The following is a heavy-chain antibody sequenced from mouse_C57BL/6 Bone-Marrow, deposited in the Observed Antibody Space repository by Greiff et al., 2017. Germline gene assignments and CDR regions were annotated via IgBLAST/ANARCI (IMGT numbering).Heavy chain of an antibody. D-gene: IGHD3-3*01. V-gene: IGHV6-3*01. J-gene: IGHJ3*01. Sequence: KLEESGGGLVQPGGSMKLSCVASGFTFSNYWMNWVRQSPEKGLEWVAQIRLKSDNYATHYAESVKGRFTISRDDSKSSVYLQMNNLRAEDTGIYYCTGGGPAWFAYWGQGTLVTVSA. CDR2: IRLKSDNYAT. CDR3: TGGGPAWFAY. CDR1: GFTFSNYW.